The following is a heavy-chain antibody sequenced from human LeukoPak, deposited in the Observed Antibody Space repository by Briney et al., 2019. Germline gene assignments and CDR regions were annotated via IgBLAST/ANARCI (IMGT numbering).Heavy chain of an antibody. CDR2: IKQDGSEK. CDR1: GFTFSTYW. V-gene: IGHV3-7*05. J-gene: IGHJ4*02. Sequence: PGGSLRLSCAASGFTFSTYWMSWVRQAPGKGLEWVANIKQDGSEKYYVDSVKGRFTISRDNAKNSLYLQMNSLRAEDTAVYYCATYFTNFWSGYHPSYWGQGTLVTVSS. CDR3: ATYFTNFWSGYHPSY. D-gene: IGHD3-3*01.